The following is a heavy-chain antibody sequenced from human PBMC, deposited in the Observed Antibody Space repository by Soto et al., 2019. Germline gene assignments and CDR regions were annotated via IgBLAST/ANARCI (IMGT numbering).Heavy chain of an antibody. J-gene: IGHJ6*01. Sequence: QVQLVASGGGAVQPGRSLRLSCAASGFTFSSYAMHWVRQAPGKGLEWVAVISYDGCNKYYADSVKGRFTNSRDNSRNTLYRHMNSLRAEDTAVFYCASNAETYQPLLIDAYTNGMDVWGQGITFTVSS. CDR2: ISYDGCNK. D-gene: IGHD2-2*01. CDR3: ASNAETYQPLLIDAYTNGMDV. V-gene: IGHV3-30-3*01. CDR1: GFTFSSYA.